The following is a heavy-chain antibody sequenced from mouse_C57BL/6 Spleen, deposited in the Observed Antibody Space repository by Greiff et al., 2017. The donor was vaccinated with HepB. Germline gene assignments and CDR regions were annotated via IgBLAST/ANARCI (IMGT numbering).Heavy chain of an antibody. CDR3: ERITVVEDAMDY. Sequence: QVQLQQSGPELVKPGASVKISCKASGYAFSSSWMNWVKQRPGKGLEWIGRIYPGDGDTNYNGKFKGKATLTADKSSSTAYMQLSSQTSEDSAVYFYERITVVEDAMDYWGQGTSVTVSS. CDR2: IYPGDGDT. D-gene: IGHD1-1*01. J-gene: IGHJ4*01. CDR1: GYAFSSSW. V-gene: IGHV1-82*01.